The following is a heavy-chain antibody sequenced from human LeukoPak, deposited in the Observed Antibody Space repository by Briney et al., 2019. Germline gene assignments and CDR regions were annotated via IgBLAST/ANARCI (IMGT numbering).Heavy chain of an antibody. J-gene: IGHJ3*02. CDR1: GVSISSDKYY. CDR2: MYYSGST. D-gene: IGHD2-21*01. CDR3: ATPYCGTISCLDVFDI. Sequence: PSQTLSLTRTVSGVSISSDKYYWSWIRQRPGKGLEWIGYMYYSGSTSYNPSLKSRVSISLGTPKNQFSLKLTSVTAADTAVYYCATPYCGTISCLDVFDIWGQGTMVTVSS. V-gene: IGHV4-31*03.